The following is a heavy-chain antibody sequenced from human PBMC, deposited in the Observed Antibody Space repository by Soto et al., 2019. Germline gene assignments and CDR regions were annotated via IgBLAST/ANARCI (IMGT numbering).Heavy chain of an antibody. J-gene: IGHJ4*02. CDR2: IDPSDSQT. Sequence: GESLKISCKGSGYSFAGYWITWVRQKPGKGLEWMGRIDPSDSQTKYSSSFRGHVTISATKSITTVFLQWGSLSASDTAMYYCARQIYNSDTGPNYQYYFDSWSQGTPVTVSS. CDR3: ARQIYNSDTGPNYQYYFDS. V-gene: IGHV5-10-1*01. D-gene: IGHD3-22*01. CDR1: GYSFAGYW.